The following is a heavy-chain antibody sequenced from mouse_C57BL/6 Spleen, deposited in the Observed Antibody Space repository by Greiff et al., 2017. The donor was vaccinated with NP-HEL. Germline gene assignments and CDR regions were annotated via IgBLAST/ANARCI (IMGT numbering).Heavy chain of an antibody. CDR3: AREGLDPPYAMDY. V-gene: IGHV1-81*01. CDR1: GYTFTSYG. CDR2: IYPRSGNT. D-gene: IGHD2-10*02. Sequence: VHLVESGAELARPGASVKLSCKASGYTFTSYGISWVKQRTGQGLEWIGEIYPRSGNTYYNEKFKGKATLTADKSSSTAYMELRSLTSEDSAVYFCAREGLDPPYAMDYWGQGTSVTVSS. J-gene: IGHJ4*01.